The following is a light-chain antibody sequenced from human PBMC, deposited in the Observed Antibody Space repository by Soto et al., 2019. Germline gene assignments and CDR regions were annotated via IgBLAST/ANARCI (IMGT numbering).Light chain of an antibody. CDR3: PEYARSGVLT. V-gene: IGKV3-20*01. CDR2: GAS. Sequence: IVLTQSPGTLSLSPGETATLSCRASQSLTTRYLAWYQQKPGQAPRLLIYGASNRATGTPDRFSGSGSGTGLPLPHRSLEPGEFAVYFRPEYARSGVLTFGQGTKLEIK. CDR1: QSLTTRY. J-gene: IGKJ2*01.